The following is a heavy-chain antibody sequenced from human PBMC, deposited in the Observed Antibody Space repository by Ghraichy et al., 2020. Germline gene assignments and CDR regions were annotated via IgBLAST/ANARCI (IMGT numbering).Heavy chain of an antibody. Sequence: GGSLRLSCAASGFTVSSNHMSWVRQSVGKGLEWVSTIYSGGNTLYADSVKGRFTISRDSSKSTLYLQMNSLRVADTAVYFCLTFGGPIAPGYSGQGTLVSVSS. CDR3: LTFGGPIAPGY. CDR2: IYSGGNT. J-gene: IGHJ4*02. CDR1: GFTVSSNH. V-gene: IGHV3-66*02. D-gene: IGHD3-16*01.